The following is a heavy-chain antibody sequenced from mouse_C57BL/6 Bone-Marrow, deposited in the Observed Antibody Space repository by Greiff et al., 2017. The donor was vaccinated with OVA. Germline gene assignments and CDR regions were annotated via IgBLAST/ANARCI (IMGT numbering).Heavy chain of an antibody. D-gene: IGHD1-1*01. V-gene: IGHV1-42*01. CDR1: GYSFTGYY. Sequence: EVKVEESGPELVKPGASVKISCKASGYSFTGYYMNWVKQSPEKSLEWIGEINPSTGGTTYNQKFKAKATLTVDKSSSTAYMQLKSLTSEDSAVYYCARSGTVVARGYYFDYWGQGTTLTVSS. CDR2: INPSTGGT. CDR3: ARSGTVVARGYYFDY. J-gene: IGHJ2*01.